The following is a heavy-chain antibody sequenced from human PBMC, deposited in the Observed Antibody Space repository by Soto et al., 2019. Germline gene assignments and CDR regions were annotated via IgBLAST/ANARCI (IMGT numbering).Heavy chain of an antibody. Sequence: SETLSLTCTVSGASIGSGDYYWSWIRQPPGKGLEWIGYIYYSGTTNYNPSLQSRLTLFVDTSKNQFSLKLSSVTAADTAVYYCVRHAQWIIRAYWGQGSLVTVSS. J-gene: IGHJ4*02. CDR3: VRHAQWIIRAY. CDR1: GASIGSGDYY. CDR2: IYYSGTT. D-gene: IGHD5-12*01. V-gene: IGHV4-61*08.